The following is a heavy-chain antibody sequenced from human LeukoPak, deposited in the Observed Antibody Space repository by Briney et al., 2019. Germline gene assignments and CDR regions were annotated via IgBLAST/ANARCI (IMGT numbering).Heavy chain of an antibody. V-gene: IGHV1-18*01. J-gene: IGHJ4*02. CDR2: ISGYSGKT. CDR3: VRVGSAYGDPLEFDF. Sequence: GASVKVSCKASGYSFNNLSISWVRQAPGQGLEWMGWISGYSGKTDSAQKLQDRVTTTTDTSTSTAYLELRNLRSDDTAVYFCVRVGSAYGDPLEFDFWGQGTLVTVSS. CDR1: GYSFNNLS. D-gene: IGHD2-21*01.